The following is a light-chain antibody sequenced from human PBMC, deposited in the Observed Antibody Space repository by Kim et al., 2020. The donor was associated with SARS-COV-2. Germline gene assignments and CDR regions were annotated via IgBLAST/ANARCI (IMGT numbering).Light chain of an antibody. CDR2: KDS. CDR1: ALSKQY. Sequence: SYELTQPPSVSVSPGQTARITCFGDALSKQYAYWYQQKPGQAPVLVIYKDSERPSGVPERFSGSSSGTTVTLTLSGVQAEDEGDYYCQSADSSNTYVVFGAGTQLTVL. J-gene: IGLJ3*02. V-gene: IGLV3-25*03. CDR3: QSADSSNTYVV.